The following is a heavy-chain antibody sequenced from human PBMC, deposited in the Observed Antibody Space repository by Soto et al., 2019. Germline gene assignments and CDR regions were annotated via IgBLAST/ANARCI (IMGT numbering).Heavy chain of an antibody. CDR2: ISRQGGTT. J-gene: IGHJ3*01. V-gene: IGHV3-64*02. CDR1: GFTFNDYA. Sequence: PGGSLRLSCAASGFTFNDYAMHWVRQAPGKGLEFVSAISRQGGTTDYADSVKDRFTISRDNSKNMLYLQMSSLRGDDTALYYCARGRVTGSTTTYRAFDVWGRGTMVTVSS. CDR3: ARGRVTGSTTTYRAFDV. D-gene: IGHD2-21*02.